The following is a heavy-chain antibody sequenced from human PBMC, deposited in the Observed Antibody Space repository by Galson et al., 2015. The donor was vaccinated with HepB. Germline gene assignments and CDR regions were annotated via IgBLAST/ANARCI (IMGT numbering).Heavy chain of an antibody. CDR2: ISYDGSNK. D-gene: IGHD6-19*01. Sequence: SLRLSCAASGFTFSSYGMHWVRQAPGKGLEWVAVISYDGSNKYYADSVKGRFTISRDNSKNTLYLQMNSLRAEDTAVYYCAKDSPPFAAVAGTAFDYWGQGTLVTVSS. CDR1: GFTFSSYG. CDR3: AKDSPPFAAVAGTAFDY. J-gene: IGHJ4*02. V-gene: IGHV3-30*18.